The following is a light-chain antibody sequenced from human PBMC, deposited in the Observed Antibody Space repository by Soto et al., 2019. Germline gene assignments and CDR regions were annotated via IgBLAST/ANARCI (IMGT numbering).Light chain of an antibody. V-gene: IGKV3-11*01. Sequence: EVVLTQSPATLSLSPGERATLSCRASQNVRTFLDWYQQKPGQAPRLLIYGASNRATGIPARFSGSGSGTDFTRTISSLEPEDVAVYYCQQHSHWPPWTFGQGTRVEI. CDR3: QQHSHWPPWT. J-gene: IGKJ1*01. CDR1: QNVRTF. CDR2: GAS.